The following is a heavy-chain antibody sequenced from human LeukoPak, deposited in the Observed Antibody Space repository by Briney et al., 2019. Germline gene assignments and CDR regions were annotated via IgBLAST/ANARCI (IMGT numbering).Heavy chain of an antibody. CDR1: GGSFSGYY. D-gene: IGHD6-13*01. J-gene: IGHJ4*02. CDR2: INHSGST. CDR3: ARRLKQQLIS. V-gene: IGHV4-34*01. Sequence: PSETLSLTCAVYGGSFSGYYWSWIRQPPGKGLEWIGEINHSGSTNYNPSLKSRVTISVDTSKNQFSLKLSSVTAADTAVYYCARRLKQQLISWGQGTLVTVSS.